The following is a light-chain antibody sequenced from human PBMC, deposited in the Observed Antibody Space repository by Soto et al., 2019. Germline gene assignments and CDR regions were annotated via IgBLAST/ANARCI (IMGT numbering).Light chain of an antibody. CDR3: VAWDDSLNGYVV. J-gene: IGLJ2*01. CDR2: SNN. Sequence: QSVLTQPPSASGTPGQRVTSSCSGSISNIGSNTVNWYQQLPGTAPKLVIYSNNQRPSGVPDRFSGSKSGTSASLAISGLQSEDEADYYCVAWDDSLNGYVVFGGGTKVTVL. V-gene: IGLV1-44*01. CDR1: ISNIGSNT.